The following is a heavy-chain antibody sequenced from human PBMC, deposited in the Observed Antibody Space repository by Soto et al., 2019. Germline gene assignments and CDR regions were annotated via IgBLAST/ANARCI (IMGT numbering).Heavy chain of an antibody. CDR1: GGSISSYY. J-gene: IGHJ4*02. V-gene: IGHV4-59*08. D-gene: IGHD2-15*01. Sequence: QVQLQESGPELVKPSETLSLTCTVSGGSISSYYWSWIRQPPGKGLEWIGYIYYSGSTNYNPSLKCRVTISVDTSKTQFSLKLSSVTAADTAVYYCARRYGGTFDYWGQGTLVTVSS. CDR3: ARRYGGTFDY. CDR2: IYYSGST.